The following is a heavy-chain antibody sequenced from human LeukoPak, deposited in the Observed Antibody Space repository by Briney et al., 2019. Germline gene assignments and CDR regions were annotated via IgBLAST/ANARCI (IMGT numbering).Heavy chain of an antibody. CDR1: GFTFTSYG. CDR2: IRYDGSNK. Sequence: GGSLRLSCAASGFTFTSYGMHWVRQAPGKGLEWVAFIRYDGSNKYYADSVKGRFTISRDNSKNLLYLQVSSLRDEDTAVYYCAPEHNKVATILFDYWGQGTLVTVSS. CDR3: APEHNKVATILFDY. D-gene: IGHD5-12*01. J-gene: IGHJ4*02. V-gene: IGHV3-30*02.